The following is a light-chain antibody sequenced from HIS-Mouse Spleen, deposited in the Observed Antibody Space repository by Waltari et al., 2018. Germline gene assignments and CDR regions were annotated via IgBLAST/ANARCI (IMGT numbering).Light chain of an antibody. V-gene: IGLV3-10*01. Sequence: SYELTQPPSVSVSPGQTARITCSGDALPKKYAYWSQEKSGQGPVLVIYEDSKRPSGIPEGLSGSSSGTMATLTISGAQVEDEADYYCYSTDSSGNHRVFGGGTKLTVL. CDR3: YSTDSSGNHRV. J-gene: IGLJ2*01. CDR1: ALPKKY. CDR2: EDS.